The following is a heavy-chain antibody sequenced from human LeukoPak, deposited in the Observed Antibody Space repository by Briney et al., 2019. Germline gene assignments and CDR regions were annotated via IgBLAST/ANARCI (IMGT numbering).Heavy chain of an antibody. CDR1: GGSISSSTYY. Sequence: SETLSLTCTVSGGSISSSTYYWAWVRQPPGTGLEWIGSINYSGNTYYKSSLKSRVTISVDTSKNQFSLKLTSVTAADTAVYYCTRLTVGTTWGNYFDYWGQGTVVTVSS. CDR3: TRLTVGTTWGNYFDY. V-gene: IGHV4-39*01. CDR2: INYSGNT. J-gene: IGHJ4*02. D-gene: IGHD1-26*01.